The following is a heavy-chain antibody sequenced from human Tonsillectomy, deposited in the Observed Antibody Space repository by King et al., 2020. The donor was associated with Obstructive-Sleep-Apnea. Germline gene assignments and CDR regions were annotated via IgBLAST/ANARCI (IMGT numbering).Heavy chain of an antibody. D-gene: IGHD6-19*01. J-gene: IGHJ4*02. Sequence: VQLVESGAEVKKPGESLRISCQGSGYSFSTYWISWVRQMPGKGLEWVGMINPSDSYTNYRPSFQGHVTISSDNSITAAYLQGSSLKASDTAIYYCARHLTGGSSGWYSVPFDCWGQGTLVTVSS. V-gene: IGHV5-10-1*03. CDR1: GYSFSTYW. CDR2: INPSDSYT. CDR3: ARHLTGGSSGWYSVPFDC.